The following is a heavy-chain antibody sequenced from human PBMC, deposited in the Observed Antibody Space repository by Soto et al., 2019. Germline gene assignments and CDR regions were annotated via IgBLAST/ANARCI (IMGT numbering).Heavy chain of an antibody. D-gene: IGHD5-18*01. V-gene: IGHV3-48*02. CDR1: GFTFSSYS. Sequence: EVQLVESGGGVVQPGGSLRLSCAASGFTFSSYSMNWVRQAPGKGLEWVSYISSSSSTIYYADSVKGRFTISRDNAKNTLYLQMNSLSDEDTAVYYCARDSGSSYGPFDYWGQGTLVTVSS. CDR2: ISSSSSTI. J-gene: IGHJ4*02. CDR3: ARDSGSSYGPFDY.